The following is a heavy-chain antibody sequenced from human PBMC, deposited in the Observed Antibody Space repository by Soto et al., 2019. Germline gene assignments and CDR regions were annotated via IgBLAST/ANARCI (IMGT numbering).Heavy chain of an antibody. V-gene: IGHV1-18*01. CDR2: ISAYNGNT. CDR1: GYTFTSYG. D-gene: IGHD2-2*01. J-gene: IGHJ6*02. Sequence: ASVKVSCKASGYTFTSYGISWVRQAPGQGLERMGWISAYNGNTNYAQKLQGRVTMTTDTSTSTAYMELRSLRSDDTAVYYCARDGLTYCSSTSCHSYYYYYGMDVWGQGTTVTVSS. CDR3: ARDGLTYCSSTSCHSYYYYYGMDV.